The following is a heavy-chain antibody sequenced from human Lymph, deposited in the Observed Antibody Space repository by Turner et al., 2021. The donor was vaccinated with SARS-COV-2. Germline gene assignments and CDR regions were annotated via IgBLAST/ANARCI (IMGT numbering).Heavy chain of an antibody. J-gene: IGHJ6*02. V-gene: IGHV4-59*08. CDR2: FYKIGSI. D-gene: IGHD1-1*01. Sequence: QVQLQESGPGLVRPSETLSLACTVSGGSISSTSWSWIRQSPGRGLEWIGYFYKIGSIDYNPTPRSRVTISVNTSKNQLSLNLISVTAADTAVYYGAKHQGSTSGYDHGMNVWGQGTAVIVSS. CDR1: GGSISSTS. CDR3: AKHQGSTSGYDHGMNV.